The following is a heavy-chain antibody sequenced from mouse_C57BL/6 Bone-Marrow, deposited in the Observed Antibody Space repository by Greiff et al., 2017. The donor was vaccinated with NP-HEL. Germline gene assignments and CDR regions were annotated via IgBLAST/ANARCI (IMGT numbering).Heavy chain of an antibody. J-gene: IGHJ1*03. D-gene: IGHD2-14*01. CDR3: ARQGGYDGGWYFDV. CDR1: EYEFPSHD. V-gene: IGHV5-2*01. CDR2: INSDGGST. Sequence: EVQLQESGGGLVQPGESLKLSCESNEYEFPSHDMSWVRKTPEKRLELVAAINSDGGSTYYPDTMERRFIISRDNTKKTLYLQMSSLRSEDTALYYCARQGGYDGGWYFDVWGTGTTVTVSS.